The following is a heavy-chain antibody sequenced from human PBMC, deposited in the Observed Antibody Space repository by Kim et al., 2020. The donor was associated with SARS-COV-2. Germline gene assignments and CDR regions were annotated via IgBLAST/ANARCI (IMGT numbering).Heavy chain of an antibody. J-gene: IGHJ4*02. CDR1: GYTFINYG. V-gene: IGHV1-3*01. CDR2: IYERNT. D-gene: IGHD2-2*01. CDR3: ARGAGSCDGRTCYMAY. Sequence: ASVKVSCKTSGYTFINYGIHWVRQAPGKGLEWMGWIYERNTNYPMKFKHRVTITSDPSASTAYMELSRLTSEDAAIYFCARGAGSCDGRTCYMAYWGQGTKVTVSS.